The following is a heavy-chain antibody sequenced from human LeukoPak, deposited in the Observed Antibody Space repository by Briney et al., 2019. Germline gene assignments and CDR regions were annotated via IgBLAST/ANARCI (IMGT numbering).Heavy chain of an antibody. Sequence: GGSLRLSCAASGFTFSDYEMNWVRQTPERGLEWVSYISSSGTTIYYADSVRGRFTISRDNAKKSLYLQIHSLRADDTAVYYCASLIRLFNYRGQGTLVTVSS. D-gene: IGHD3-16*01. CDR1: GFTFSDYE. V-gene: IGHV3-48*03. CDR2: ISSSGTTI. J-gene: IGHJ4*02. CDR3: ASLIRLFNY.